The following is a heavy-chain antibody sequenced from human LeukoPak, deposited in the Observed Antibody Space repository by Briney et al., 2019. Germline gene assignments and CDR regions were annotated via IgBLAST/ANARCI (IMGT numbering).Heavy chain of an antibody. D-gene: IGHD5-12*01. V-gene: IGHV3-7*01. CDR2: INPAGSET. Sequence: GGSLRLSCAASGFSFNAYWMAWVRQAPGTGLEWVANINPAGSETFHVDPVKGRFSISRDHAKNLVYLQMNSLRAEDAAVYYCATFGLVAALDLWGQGTLVTVSS. CDR3: ATFGLVAALDL. CDR1: GFSFNAYW. J-gene: IGHJ4*02.